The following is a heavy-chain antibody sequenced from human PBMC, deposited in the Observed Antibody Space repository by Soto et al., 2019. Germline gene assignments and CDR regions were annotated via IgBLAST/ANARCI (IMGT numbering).Heavy chain of an antibody. CDR3: ARDKITGLFDY. J-gene: IGHJ4*02. CDR1: GGSFSGYY. V-gene: IGHV4-34*01. CDR2: INHSGST. D-gene: IGHD2-8*02. Sequence: SSETLSLTCAVYGGSFSGYYWTWIRQPPGTGLEWIGEINHSGSTNYNPSLKSRVTISVDTSKNQSSLKLTSVTAADTAVYYCARDKITGLFDYWGQGTLVTVSS.